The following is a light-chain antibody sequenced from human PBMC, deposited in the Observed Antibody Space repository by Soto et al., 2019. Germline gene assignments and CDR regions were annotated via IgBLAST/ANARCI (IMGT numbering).Light chain of an antibody. CDR3: QQSYSTPIT. CDR2: AAS. J-gene: IGKJ5*01. CDR1: QSISSY. Sequence: DIQMTQSPSSLSASVGDRVTITCRASQSISSYLNWYQQKPGKAHKVLIYAASNLQSGVPSRFSGSGSGTDFTLTISSLQPEDFATYYCQQSYSTPITFGQGTRLEI. V-gene: IGKV1-39*01.